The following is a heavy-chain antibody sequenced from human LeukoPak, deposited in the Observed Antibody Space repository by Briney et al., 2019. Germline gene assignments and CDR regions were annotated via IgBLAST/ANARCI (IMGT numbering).Heavy chain of an antibody. CDR3: SREQYTSGGSGWFGMDV. CDR2: IRQSGST. Sequence: SETLSLTCSVSGGPLSTYYWTWTRQPPGKGLEWIGFIRQSGSTEYNPSLKSRVTMSLDTSRNQFSLKMSTVTAADTAVYYCSREQYTSGGSGWFGMDVWGQGTTVTVSS. CDR1: GGPLSTYY. D-gene: IGHD6-19*01. V-gene: IGHV4-59*12. J-gene: IGHJ6*02.